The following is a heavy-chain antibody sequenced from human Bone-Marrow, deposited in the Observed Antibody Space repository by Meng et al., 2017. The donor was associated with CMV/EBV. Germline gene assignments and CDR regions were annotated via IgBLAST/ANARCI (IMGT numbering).Heavy chain of an antibody. CDR1: GGTFSSYA. CDR3: ARANFASSWYFEF. J-gene: IGHJ4*02. V-gene: IGHV1-69*10. Sequence: SVKVSCKASGGTFSSYAISWVRQAPGQGLEWMGGIIPSLGIANYAQKFQGRVTITADKSTSTAYMELSSLRSEDTAVYYCARANFASSWYFEFWGQGTLVTFSS. CDR2: IIPSLGIA. D-gene: IGHD6-13*01.